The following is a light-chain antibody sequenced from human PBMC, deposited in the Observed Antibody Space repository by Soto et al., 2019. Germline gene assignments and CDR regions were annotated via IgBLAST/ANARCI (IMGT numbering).Light chain of an antibody. V-gene: IGKV1-5*01. J-gene: IGKJ1*01. Sequence: IQTTPSTSTLSASVGYRVTITCRASSGISSLLARYQKKPGKAPKLLIYDASTLESGVPSRFSGSGSGTEFTLTISSLQPDDFATYYCQQYNTYSRTFGQGTKVDI. CDR1: SGISSL. CDR2: DAS. CDR3: QQYNTYSRT.